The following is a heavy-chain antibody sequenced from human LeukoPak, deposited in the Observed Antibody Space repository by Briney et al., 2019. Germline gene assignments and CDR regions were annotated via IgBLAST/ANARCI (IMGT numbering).Heavy chain of an antibody. CDR3: AKDRWMSTMIDDY. J-gene: IGHJ4*02. D-gene: IGHD3-22*01. CDR1: GFNFSSYA. CDR2: ISGSGGST. Sequence: PGGSLRLSCAASGFNFSSYAMSWVRQAPGKGLEWVSAISGSGGSTYYADSVKGRFTISRDNSKNTLYLQMNSLGAEDTAVYYCAKDRWMSTMIDDYWGQGTLVTVSS. V-gene: IGHV3-23*01.